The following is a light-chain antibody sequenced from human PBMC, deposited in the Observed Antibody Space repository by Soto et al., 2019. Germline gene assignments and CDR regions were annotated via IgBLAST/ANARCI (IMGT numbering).Light chain of an antibody. J-gene: IGKJ5*01. CDR3: HQSYRTPIT. V-gene: IGKV1-39*01. Sequence: DIQMTQSPSSLSAAVGDRVTITCRASQTITSHLNWYQQKPGKAPNLLIYEASTLQSGVPSRFSGSGSGTDFTLTISSLQPEDFATYSCHQSYRTPITFGQGTRLEIK. CDR2: EAS. CDR1: QTITSH.